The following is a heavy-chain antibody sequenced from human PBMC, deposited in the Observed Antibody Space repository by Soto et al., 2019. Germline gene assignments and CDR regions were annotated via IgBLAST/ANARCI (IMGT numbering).Heavy chain of an antibody. CDR3: ARSEDYYDSSGYYSSVPYFDY. V-gene: IGHV4-59*08. Sequence: SETLSLTCTVSGGSLSSYYWSWIRQPPGKGLENLGYIYYSESTNYNPSFKSRVTISVDTSRNQFSLTLTSVTAADTAVYYCARSEDYYDSSGYYSSVPYFDYWGQGTLVTVSS. J-gene: IGHJ4*02. CDR1: GGSLSSYY. D-gene: IGHD3-22*01. CDR2: IYYSEST.